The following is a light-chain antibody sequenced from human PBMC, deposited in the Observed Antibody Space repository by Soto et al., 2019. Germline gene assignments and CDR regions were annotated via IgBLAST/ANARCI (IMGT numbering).Light chain of an antibody. CDR2: RNN. J-gene: IGLJ2*01. V-gene: IGLV1-47*01. Sequence: QSVLTQPPSASGTPGQRVTISCSGSSSNIGSNYVYWYQQLPGTAPKLLIYRNNQRPSGVPGRFSGSKSGTSASLAISGLRSEDEADYYCAAWDDSLSGHVVFGGGTKVTVL. CDR3: AAWDDSLSGHVV. CDR1: SSNIGSNY.